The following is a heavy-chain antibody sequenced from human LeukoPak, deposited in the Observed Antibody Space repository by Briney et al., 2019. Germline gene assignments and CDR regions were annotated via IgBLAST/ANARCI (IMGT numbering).Heavy chain of an antibody. CDR1: GFTFTSYA. D-gene: IGHD5-18*01. J-gene: IGHJ4*02. CDR2: ISGSGGST. V-gene: IGHV3-23*01. Sequence: GGSLRLSCAASGFTFTSYAMSWVRQAPGKGLEWVSAISGSGGSTYYADSVKGRFTIPRDNSKNMLYLQMNILRAEDTAVYYCAKDPGYSYGEVDYWGQGTLVTVSS. CDR3: AKDPGYSYGEVDY.